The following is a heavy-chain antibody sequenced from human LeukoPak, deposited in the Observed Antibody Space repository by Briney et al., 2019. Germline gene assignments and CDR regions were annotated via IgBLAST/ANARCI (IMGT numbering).Heavy chain of an antibody. CDR3: ARNGPAYGMDV. CDR2: IWYDGSKK. V-gene: IGHV3-33*01. CDR1: GFTFSSYG. Sequence: GGSLRLSCAASGFTFSSYGFHWVRQAPGKGLEWVAVIWYDGSKKYYADSVKGRFTISRDNSNNTVYLQMNSLRAEDTAVYCCARNGPAYGMDVWGQGTTVTVSS. J-gene: IGHJ6*02. D-gene: IGHD2-8*01.